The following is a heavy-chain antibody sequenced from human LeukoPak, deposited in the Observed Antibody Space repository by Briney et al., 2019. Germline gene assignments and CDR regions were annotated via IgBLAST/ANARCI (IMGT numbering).Heavy chain of an antibody. Sequence: GGSLRLSCAASGFTFSSYAMSWVRQAPGKGLEWVSAISGSGGSTYYADSVKGRFTISRDNSKNTLYLQMNSLGAEDTAVYYCAKGRGMIVVVSFDYWGQGTLVTVSS. J-gene: IGHJ4*02. CDR3: AKGRGMIVVVSFDY. CDR2: ISGSGGST. V-gene: IGHV3-23*01. D-gene: IGHD3-22*01. CDR1: GFTFSSYA.